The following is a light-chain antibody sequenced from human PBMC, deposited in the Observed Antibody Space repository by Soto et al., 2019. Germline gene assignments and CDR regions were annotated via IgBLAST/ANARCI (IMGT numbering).Light chain of an antibody. CDR2: SNN. CDR3: AAWDDSLNVYV. V-gene: IGLV1-44*01. CDR1: SSNIGSNT. Sequence: QSVLTQPPSASGTPGQRVTISCSGSSSNIGSNTVSWFQHLPGMAPKLLIYSNNQRPSRVPDRFSASKSGTSASLAISGLQSEDEADYYCAAWDDSLNVYVSGTGTKLTVL. J-gene: IGLJ1*01.